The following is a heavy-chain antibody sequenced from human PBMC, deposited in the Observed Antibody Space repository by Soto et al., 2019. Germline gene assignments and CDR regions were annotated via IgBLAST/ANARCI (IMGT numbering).Heavy chain of an antibody. V-gene: IGHV3-23*01. J-gene: IGHJ6*02. Sequence: GGSLRLSCAASGFTFSSYAMSWVRQAPGKGLEWVSAISGSGGSTYYADSVKGRFTISRDNSKNTLYLQMNSLRAEDTAVYYCAKGSCSGGSCVYYYYGMDVWGQGTTVTVSS. CDR1: GFTFSSYA. CDR2: ISGSGGST. CDR3: AKGSCSGGSCVYYYYGMDV. D-gene: IGHD2-15*01.